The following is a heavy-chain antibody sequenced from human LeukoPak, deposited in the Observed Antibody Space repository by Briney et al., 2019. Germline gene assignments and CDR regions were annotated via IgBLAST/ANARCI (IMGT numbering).Heavy chain of an antibody. V-gene: IGHV1-46*01. CDR2: INPSGGST. Sequence: ASVKVSCKASGYIFTSYNMHWVRQAPGRGLEWMGIINPSGGSTRYAQKFQGRVTMTRDTSTSTVYMELSSLRSEDTAVYYCAAIHGDYTNWFDPWGQGTLVTVSS. CDR3: AAIHGDYTNWFDP. D-gene: IGHD4-17*01. J-gene: IGHJ5*02. CDR1: GYIFTSYN.